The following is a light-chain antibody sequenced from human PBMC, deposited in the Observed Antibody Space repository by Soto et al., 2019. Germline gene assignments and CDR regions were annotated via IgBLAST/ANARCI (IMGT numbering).Light chain of an antibody. CDR3: GTWDTSLSAGV. Sequence: QSVLTQPPSVSAAPGQKVTISCSGSSSNIGNNYVSWYQQLPGTAPKLLIYDNDKRPSGIPDRFSGSKSGTSATLGISGLQTGDEADYHCGTWDTSLSAGVFGGGTK. CDR1: SSNIGNNY. J-gene: IGLJ2*01. V-gene: IGLV1-51*01. CDR2: DND.